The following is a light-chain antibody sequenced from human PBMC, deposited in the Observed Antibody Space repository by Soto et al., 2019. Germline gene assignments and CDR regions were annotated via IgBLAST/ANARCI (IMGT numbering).Light chain of an antibody. Sequence: DIPMTQSPSTLSASVGDRVTITCRASQSISSWLAWYQQRPGKAPKLLIYKASSLESGVPSRYSGNGSGTEFTLTISSLQPDDSATYYCQQYDNGRTFGQGTNVEI. CDR2: KAS. CDR3: QQYDNGRT. J-gene: IGKJ1*01. V-gene: IGKV1-5*03. CDR1: QSISSW.